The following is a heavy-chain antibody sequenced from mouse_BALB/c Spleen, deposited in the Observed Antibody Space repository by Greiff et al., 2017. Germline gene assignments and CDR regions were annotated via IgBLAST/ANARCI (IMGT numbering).Heavy chain of an antibody. CDR3: ARDGNEGFDY. Sequence: QVQLKQSAAELARPGASVKMSCKASGYTFTSYTMHWVKQRPGQGLEWIGYINPSSGYTEYNQKFKDKTTLTADKSSSTAYMQLSSLTSEDSAVYYCARDGNEGFDYWGQGTTLTVSS. V-gene: IGHV1-4*02. D-gene: IGHD2-1*01. CDR1: GYTFTSYT. J-gene: IGHJ2*01. CDR2: INPSSGYT.